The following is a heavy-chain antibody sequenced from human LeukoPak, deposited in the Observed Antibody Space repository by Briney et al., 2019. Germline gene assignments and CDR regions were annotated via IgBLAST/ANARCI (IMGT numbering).Heavy chain of an antibody. Sequence: SETLSLTRAVYGGSFSGYYWSWIRQPPGKGLEWIGSIYYSGSTYYNPSLKSRVTISVDTSKNQFSLKLSSVTAADTAVYYCARLPESYDFWSGYYIPPDYWGQGTLVTASS. CDR3: ARLPESYDFWSGYYIPPDY. V-gene: IGHV4-34*01. CDR1: GGSFSGYY. J-gene: IGHJ4*02. D-gene: IGHD3-3*01. CDR2: IYYSGST.